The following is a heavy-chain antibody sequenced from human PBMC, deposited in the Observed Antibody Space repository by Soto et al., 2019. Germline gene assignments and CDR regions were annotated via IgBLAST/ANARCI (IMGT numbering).Heavy chain of an antibody. V-gene: IGHV3-23*01. CDR3: AKEGSGSYRPFDD. CDR2: ISGSGGST. D-gene: IGHD1-26*01. CDR1: GFTFSSYA. Sequence: GWSLRLSCAASGFTFSSYAMSWVRQAPGKGLEWVSAISGSGGSTYYADSVKGRFTISRDNSKNTLYLQMNSLRAEDTAVYYFAKEGSGSYRPFDDWGQGNLVTVFS. J-gene: IGHJ4*02.